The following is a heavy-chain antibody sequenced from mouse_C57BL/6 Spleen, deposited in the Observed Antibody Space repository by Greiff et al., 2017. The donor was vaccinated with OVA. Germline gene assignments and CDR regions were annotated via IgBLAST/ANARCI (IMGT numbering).Heavy chain of an antibody. V-gene: IGHV5-17*01. CDR2: ISSGGSTI. D-gene: IGHD2-3*01. CDR3: ARSGYFSMDY. J-gene: IGHJ4*01. Sequence: EVQLVESGGGLVKPGGSLKLSCAASGFTFSAYGMHWVRQAPEKGLEWVAYISSGGSTIYYADTVKGRFTISRDNAKNTLFLQMTSLRSEDTAMYYCARSGYFSMDYWGQGTSVTVSS. CDR1: GFTFSAYG.